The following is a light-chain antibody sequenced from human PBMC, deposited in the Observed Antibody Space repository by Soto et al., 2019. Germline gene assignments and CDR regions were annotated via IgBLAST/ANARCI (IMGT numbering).Light chain of an antibody. V-gene: IGKV1-8*01. CDR2: VAS. Sequence: IRVSQSPASLAASPGDRVTITCRASQDISSYLAWYQQKPGKAPNLLIYVASTLQSGVPSRFSGSGSGTDFTLTISRLQSEDFATYYCQQYYEFPLTFGGGTKV. CDR3: QQYYEFPLT. CDR1: QDISSY. J-gene: IGKJ4*01.